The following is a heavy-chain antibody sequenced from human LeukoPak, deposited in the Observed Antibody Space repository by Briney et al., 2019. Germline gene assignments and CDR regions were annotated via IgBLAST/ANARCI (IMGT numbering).Heavy chain of an antibody. V-gene: IGHV4-30-2*01. D-gene: IGHD6-6*01. Sequence: SETLSLTCTVSGGSISSGGYSWSWIRQPPGKGQEWIGCIYHSGSIYYIPSLKSRATISVDRSKNQFSLNLRSVTAADTAVYYCARASAYSSSSGIGFWGQGTLVTVSS. CDR3: ARASAYSSSSGIGF. J-gene: IGHJ4*02. CDR2: IYHSGSI. CDR1: GGSISSGGYS.